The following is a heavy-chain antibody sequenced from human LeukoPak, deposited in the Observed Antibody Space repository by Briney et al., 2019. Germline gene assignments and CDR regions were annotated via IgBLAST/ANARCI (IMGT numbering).Heavy chain of an antibody. CDR1: GGSFSGYY. D-gene: IGHD2-2*01. V-gene: IGHV4-34*01. CDR3: ARAGTGGCSSTSCTVDY. J-gene: IGHJ4*02. CDR2: INHSGST. Sequence: SETLSLTCAVYGGSFSGYYWSWIRQPPGKGLEWIGDINHSGSTNYNPSLKSRVTISVDTSKNQFSLKLSSVTAADTAVYYCARAGTGGCSSTSCTVDYWGQGTLVTISS.